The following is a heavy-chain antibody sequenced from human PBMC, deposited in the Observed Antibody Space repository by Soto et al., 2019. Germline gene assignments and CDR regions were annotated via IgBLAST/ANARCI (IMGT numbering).Heavy chain of an antibody. V-gene: IGHV3-7*01. Sequence: GGLRRACTASGFTFSSYWMSWVRQAPGKGLEWVANIKQDGSEKYYVDSVKGRFTISRDNAKNSLYLQMNSLRAEGTAVYYCAREGYSFYYGMDVWGQGTTVTVSS. D-gene: IGHD5-18*01. CDR2: IKQDGSEK. CDR3: AREGYSFYYGMDV. CDR1: GFTFSSYW. J-gene: IGHJ6*02.